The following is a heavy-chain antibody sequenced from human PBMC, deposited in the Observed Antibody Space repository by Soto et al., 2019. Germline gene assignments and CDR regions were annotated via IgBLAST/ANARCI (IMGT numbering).Heavy chain of an antibody. D-gene: IGHD2-8*01. Sequence: GPSVKVSCKASGGTFSSYAISWVRQAPGQGLEWMGGIIPIFGTANYAQKFQGRVTITADESTSTAYMELSSLRSEDTAVYYCAREDPGYCTNGVCYHYYYGMDVWGQGTTATVS. J-gene: IGHJ6*02. CDR1: GGTFSSYA. CDR2: IIPIFGTA. V-gene: IGHV1-69*13. CDR3: AREDPGYCTNGVCYHYYYGMDV.